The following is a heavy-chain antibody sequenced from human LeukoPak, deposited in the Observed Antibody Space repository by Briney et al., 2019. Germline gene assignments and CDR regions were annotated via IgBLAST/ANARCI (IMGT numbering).Heavy chain of an antibody. Sequence: GGSLRLSCSASGFTFSGYVMHWVRQAPGKGLECVSTISSNGGSSYYADSVKGRFTISRDNSKNTLYLQMSGLRAEDTAVYYCVKRGYDSSGYYYLGGDYWGQGTLVTVSS. J-gene: IGHJ4*02. CDR1: GFTFSGYV. D-gene: IGHD3-22*01. CDR3: VKRGYDSSGYYYLGGDY. V-gene: IGHV3-64D*09. CDR2: ISSNGGSS.